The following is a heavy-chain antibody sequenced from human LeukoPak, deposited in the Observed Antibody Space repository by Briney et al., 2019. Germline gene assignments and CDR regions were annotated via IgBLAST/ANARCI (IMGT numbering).Heavy chain of an antibody. D-gene: IGHD6-19*01. CDR3: ARAPMKGWLGPYYYYYCMDV. CDR2: MNPNSGNT. CDR1: GYTFTSYD. J-gene: IGHJ6*03. Sequence: ASVKVSCKASGYTFTSYDINWVRQATGQGLEWMGWMNPNSGNTGYAQKFQGRVTMTRNTSTSTAYMELSSLRSEDTAVYYCARAPMKGWLGPYYYYYCMDVWGKGTTVTVSS. V-gene: IGHV1-8*01.